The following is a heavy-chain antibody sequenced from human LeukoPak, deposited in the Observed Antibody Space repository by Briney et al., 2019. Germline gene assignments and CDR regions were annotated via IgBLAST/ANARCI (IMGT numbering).Heavy chain of an antibody. CDR1: GNSLTELS. V-gene: IGHV1-24*01. J-gene: IGHJ4*02. CDR3: ATDSAVVVRGLLPNYLDY. D-gene: IGHD3-10*01. CDR2: FTHEDDKK. Sequence: GASVKVSCKVSGNSLTELSLHWVRQAPGKGLEWMASFTHEDDKKIYAQKFQGRVTLTEDTPTDTAYMELSSLRSEDTAVYYCATDSAVVVRGLLPNYLDYWARAPWSPSRQ.